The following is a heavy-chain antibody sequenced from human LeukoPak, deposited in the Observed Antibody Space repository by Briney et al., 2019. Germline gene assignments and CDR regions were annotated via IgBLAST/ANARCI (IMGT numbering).Heavy chain of an antibody. J-gene: IGHJ4*02. V-gene: IGHV3-21*01. CDR2: ISSTSSYI. Sequence: PGGSLRLSCAASGFTLSTSSMNWVRQAPGKGLEWVSSISSTSSYIYYADLVRGRFTISRDNAKNSLYLQMSSLRAEDTAVYYCARTPEIGDYFPWYFDFWGQGTLVTVSS. CDR1: GFTLSTSS. D-gene: IGHD3-3*01. CDR3: ARTPEIGDYFPWYFDF.